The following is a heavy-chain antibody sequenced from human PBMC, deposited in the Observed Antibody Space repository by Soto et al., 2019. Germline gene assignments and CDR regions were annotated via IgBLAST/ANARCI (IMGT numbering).Heavy chain of an antibody. Sequence: PGGSLILSCTVSGFPFSSYSMSWVRQAPGKGLEWVSAISGGGVDTYYADSVKGRFTISRDNSKNTLYLQMNSLRAEDTAVYYCAKDGFSLSVNWFDPWGQGTLVTVSS. D-gene: IGHD6-19*01. V-gene: IGHV3-23*01. CDR3: AKDGFSLSVNWFDP. J-gene: IGHJ5*02. CDR1: GFPFSSYS. CDR2: ISGGGVDT.